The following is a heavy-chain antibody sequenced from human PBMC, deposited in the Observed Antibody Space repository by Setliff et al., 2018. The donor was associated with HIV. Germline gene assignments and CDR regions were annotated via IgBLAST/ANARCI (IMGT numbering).Heavy chain of an antibody. J-gene: IGHJ4*02. Sequence: ASVKVSCKASGYTFTNFGITWVRQAPGQGLEWMGWISAYNGNTNYAQKLQGRVTMTTDTSTSTAYMELRSLRSDDTAVYYCASGSSGWYSGFDYWGQGTLVTVSS. V-gene: IGHV1-18*01. CDR3: ASGSSGWYSGFDY. CDR1: GYTFTNFG. CDR2: ISAYNGNT. D-gene: IGHD6-19*01.